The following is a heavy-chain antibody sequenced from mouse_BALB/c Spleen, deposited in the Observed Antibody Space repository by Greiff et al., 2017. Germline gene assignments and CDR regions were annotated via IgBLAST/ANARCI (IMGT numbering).Heavy chain of an antibody. CDR3: ARAGGFDD. CDR1: GFSLTSYG. Sequence: QVQLKESGPGLVAPSQSLSISCTVSGFSLTSYGVHWVRQPPGKGLEWLGVIWAGGSTNYTSALMSRLSISKDNSKSQVFLKMNSLQTDDTAMYYCARAGGFDDWGQGTTLTVSS. J-gene: IGHJ2*01. CDR2: IWAGGST. V-gene: IGHV2-9*02.